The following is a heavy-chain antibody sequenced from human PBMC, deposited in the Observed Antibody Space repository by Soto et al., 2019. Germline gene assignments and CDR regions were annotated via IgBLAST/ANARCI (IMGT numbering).Heavy chain of an antibody. J-gene: IGHJ6*03. D-gene: IGHD2-15*01. CDR3: ARGHCSGGSCDTYYYYYYMDV. V-gene: IGHV1-8*01. CDR1: GYTFTSYD. Sequence: QVQLVQSGAEVKKPGASVKVSCKASGYTFTSYDINWVRQATGQGLEWMGWMNPNSGNTGYAQKCQGRVTMTRNTSISTAYMELSSLRSEDTAVYYCARGHCSGGSCDTYYYYYYMDVWGKGTTVTVSS. CDR2: MNPNSGNT.